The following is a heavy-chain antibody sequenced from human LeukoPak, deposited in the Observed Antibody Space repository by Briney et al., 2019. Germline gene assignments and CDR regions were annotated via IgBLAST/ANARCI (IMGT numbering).Heavy chain of an antibody. CDR3: ARGPPAKPGTGYYYGMDV. CDR1: GGPFSGYY. V-gene: IGHV4-34*01. CDR2: INHSGST. D-gene: IGHD2-2*01. J-gene: IGHJ6*02. Sequence: TSETLSLTCAVYGGPFSGYYWSWIRQPPGKGLEWIGEINHSGSTNYNPSLKSRVTISVDMSKNQFSLKLSSVTAADTAVYYCARGPPAKPGTGYYYGMDVWGQGTTVTVSS.